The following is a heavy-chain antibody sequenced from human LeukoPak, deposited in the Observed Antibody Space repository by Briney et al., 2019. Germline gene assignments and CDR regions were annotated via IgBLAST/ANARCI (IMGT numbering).Heavy chain of an antibody. V-gene: IGHV3-23*01. D-gene: IGHD3-10*01. J-gene: IGHJ4*02. Sequence: PGGSLRLSCAASGFTFSSYAMSWVRQAPGKGPEWVSAISVSDGNTYYADSVKGRFTISRDNSKNTLYLQMNSLRAEDTAVYYCAKAVTFSYFDYWGQGTLVTVSS. CDR1: GFTFSSYA. CDR3: AKAVTFSYFDY. CDR2: ISVSDGNT.